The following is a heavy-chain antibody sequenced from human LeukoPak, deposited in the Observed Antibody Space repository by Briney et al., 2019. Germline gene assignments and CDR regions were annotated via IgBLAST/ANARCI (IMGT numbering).Heavy chain of an antibody. J-gene: IGHJ3*02. CDR3: ANRGYNYGLDAFDI. CDR2: ISGSGGTT. D-gene: IGHD5-18*01. Sequence: GGSLRLSCAASGFTFSRYVMTWVRQAPGKGLEWVSGISGSGGTTYYADSVKGRFTISRDDSKNTLYLQMNSLRAEDTAVYYCANRGYNYGLDAFDIWGQGTMVTVSS. V-gene: IGHV3-23*01. CDR1: GFTFSRYV.